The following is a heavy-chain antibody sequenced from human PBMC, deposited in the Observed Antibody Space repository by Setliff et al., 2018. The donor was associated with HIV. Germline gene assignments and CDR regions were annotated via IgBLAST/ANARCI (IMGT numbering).Heavy chain of an antibody. V-gene: IGHV4-59*11. Sequence: SETLSLTCPVSGVSISSHSWTWIRQPPGKGLEWIGYFYYSGSTNYNPSLKGRVTISADTSENQLSLKLSSLTAVDTAVYYCARIEGYAYGSNWFDPWGQGTLVTVSS. CDR2: FYYSGST. D-gene: IGHD3-16*01. CDR3: ARIEGYAYGSNWFDP. CDR1: GVSISSHS. J-gene: IGHJ5*02.